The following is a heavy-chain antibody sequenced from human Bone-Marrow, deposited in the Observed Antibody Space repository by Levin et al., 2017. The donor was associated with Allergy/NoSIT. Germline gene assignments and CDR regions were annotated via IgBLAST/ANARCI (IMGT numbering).Heavy chain of an antibody. J-gene: IGHJ4*02. Sequence: SETLSLTCAVSGGSISSGAYSWSWIRQPPGKGLEWIGYIYHSGNTFYNPSLRSRVSLSVDTSKNQFSLRLNSVAAADTAVYFCARGAPWKLGYYFDDWGQGSLVTVSS. CDR2: IYHSGNT. V-gene: IGHV4-30-2*01. D-gene: IGHD2-15*01. CDR3: ARGAPWKLGYYFDD. CDR1: GGSISSGAYS.